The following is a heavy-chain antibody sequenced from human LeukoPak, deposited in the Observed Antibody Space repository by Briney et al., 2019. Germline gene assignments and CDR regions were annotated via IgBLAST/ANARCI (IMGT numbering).Heavy chain of an antibody. V-gene: IGHV1-46*01. J-gene: IGHJ4*02. D-gene: IGHD3-3*01. CDR3: ARGITIFGGFDY. Sequence: GESLKISCGGSGYTFTSYYMHWVRQAPGQGLEWMGIINPSGGSTSYAQKFQGRVTMTRDMSTSTVYMELSSLRSEDTAVYYCARGITIFGGFDYWGQGALVTVSS. CDR2: INPSGGST. CDR1: GYTFTSYY.